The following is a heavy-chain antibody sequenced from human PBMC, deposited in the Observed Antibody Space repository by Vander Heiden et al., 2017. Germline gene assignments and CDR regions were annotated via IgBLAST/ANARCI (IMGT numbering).Heavy chain of an antibody. J-gene: IGHJ6*02. V-gene: IGHV1-69*01. CDR2: IIPIFGTA. CDR3: AGIDIVVVPAARNPDYYYYGMDV. CDR1: GGTFSSYA. Sequence: QVQLVQSGAEVKKPGSSVKVSCKASGGTFSSYAISWVRQAPGQGLEWMGGIIPIFGTANYAQKFQGRVTITADESTSTAYMELSSLRSEDTAVYYCAGIDIVVVPAARNPDYYYYGMDVWGQGTTVTVSS. D-gene: IGHD2-2*01.